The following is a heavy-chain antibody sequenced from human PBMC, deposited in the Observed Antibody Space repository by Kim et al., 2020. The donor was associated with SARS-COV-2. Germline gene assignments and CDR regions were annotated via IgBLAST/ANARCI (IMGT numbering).Heavy chain of an antibody. CDR3: ARARGSTVTTICGMDV. CDR1: GGSISSSNW. CDR2: IYHSGST. J-gene: IGHJ6*02. Sequence: SETLSLTCAVSGGSISSSNWWSWVRQPPGKGLEWIGEIYHSGSTNYNPSLKSRVTISVDKSKNQFSLKLSSVTAADTAVYYCARARGSTVTTICGMDVWGQGTTVTVSS. D-gene: IGHD4-4*01. V-gene: IGHV4-4*02.